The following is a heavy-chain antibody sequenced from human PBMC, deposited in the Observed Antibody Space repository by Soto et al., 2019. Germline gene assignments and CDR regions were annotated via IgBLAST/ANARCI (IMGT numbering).Heavy chain of an antibody. Sequence: QVQLVESGGGVVQPGRSLRLSCAASGFTFSSYGMHWVRQAPGKGLEWVAVIWYDGSNKYYADSVKGRFTISRDNSKNPLYLQMNSLRAEDTAVYFCARDQNDFWSGREVYLYFDLWGRGTLVTLSS. V-gene: IGHV3-33*01. CDR2: IWYDGSNK. J-gene: IGHJ2*01. CDR3: ARDQNDFWSGREVYLYFDL. D-gene: IGHD3-3*01. CDR1: GFTFSSYG.